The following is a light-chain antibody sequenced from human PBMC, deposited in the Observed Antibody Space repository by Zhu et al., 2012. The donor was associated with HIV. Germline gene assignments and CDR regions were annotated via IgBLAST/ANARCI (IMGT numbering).Light chain of an antibody. CDR1: QSVSSSY. V-gene: IGKV3-20*01. CDR2: GAS. CDR3: QQYGSSPRFT. J-gene: IGKJ3*01. Sequence: PGERATLSCRASQSVSSSYLAWYQQKPGQAPRLLIYGASSRATGIPDRFSGSGSGTDFTLTISRLEPEDFAVYYCQQYGSSPRFTFGPGTKVDIK.